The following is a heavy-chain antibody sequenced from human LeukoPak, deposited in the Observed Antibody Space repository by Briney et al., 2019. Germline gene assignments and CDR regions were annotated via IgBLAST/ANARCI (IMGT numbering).Heavy chain of an antibody. D-gene: IGHD3-16*01. CDR2: INHSGST. V-gene: IGHV4-34*01. J-gene: IGHJ4*02. CDR3: ARETAGGGYDY. Sequence: SETLSLTXAVYGGSFSGYYWSWIRQPPGKGLEWIGEINHSGSTNYNPSLKSRVTISVDTSKNQFSLKLSSVTAADTAVYYCARETAGGGYDYWGQGTLVTVSS. CDR1: GGSFSGYY.